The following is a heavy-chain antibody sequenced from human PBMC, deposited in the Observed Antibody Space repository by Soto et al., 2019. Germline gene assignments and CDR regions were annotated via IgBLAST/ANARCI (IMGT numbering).Heavy chain of an antibody. Sequence: QVQLQQWGAGLLKPSETLSLTCAVYGGSFSGYYWSWIRQPPGKGLEWIGEINHSGSTNYNPSLKSRVTISVDTSKNQFSLKLSSVTAADTAVYYCARASSGLGSAFDTWGQGTMVTVSS. CDR2: INHSGST. J-gene: IGHJ3*02. D-gene: IGHD3-22*01. CDR1: GGSFSGYY. V-gene: IGHV4-34*01. CDR3: ARASSGLGSAFDT.